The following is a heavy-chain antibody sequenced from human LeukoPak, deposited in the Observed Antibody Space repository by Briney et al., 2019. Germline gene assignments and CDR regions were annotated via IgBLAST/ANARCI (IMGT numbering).Heavy chain of an antibody. D-gene: IGHD5-18*01. V-gene: IGHV3-48*03. Sequence: GGSLRLSCSASEFTFSSYEMNWIRQAPGKGLEWVSYISGGGDTTLYADSVKGRFTTSRDSAKNSLYLQLTSLRAEDTAVYYCARVGRIQYFDCWGQGTLVTVSS. J-gene: IGHJ4*02. CDR3: ARVGRIQYFDC. CDR2: ISGGGDTT. CDR1: EFTFSSYE.